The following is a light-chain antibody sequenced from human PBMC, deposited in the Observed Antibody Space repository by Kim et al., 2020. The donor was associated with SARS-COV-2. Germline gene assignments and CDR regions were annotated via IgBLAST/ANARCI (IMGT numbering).Light chain of an antibody. J-gene: IGLJ1*01. CDR1: SSDGGGYNY. Sequence: TTSCTGTSSDGGGYNYVCWYQHHPGKAPKLMIYDASNRPSVFSNRFSGSKSGNAASLTISGLQAEDEADYCCSSYTSSSTLYVFGTGTKVTVL. CDR2: DAS. V-gene: IGLV2-14*03. CDR3: SSYTSSSTLYV.